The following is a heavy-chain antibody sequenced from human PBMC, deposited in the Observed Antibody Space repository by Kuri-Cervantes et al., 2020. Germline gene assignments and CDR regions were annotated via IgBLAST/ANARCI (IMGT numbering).Heavy chain of an antibody. CDR2: FYPGDSDT. V-gene: IGHV5-51*01. CDR3: ARQDMTTAPFDY. D-gene: IGHD2-15*01. Sequence: GGSLRLSCKGSGYNFTNYGIIWVRQMPGKGLELMGIFYPGDSDTRYSPSFEGQVTISADKSISTAYLQWSSLKASDTAMYYCARQDMTTAPFDYWGQGTLVTVSS. J-gene: IGHJ4*02. CDR1: GYNFTNYG.